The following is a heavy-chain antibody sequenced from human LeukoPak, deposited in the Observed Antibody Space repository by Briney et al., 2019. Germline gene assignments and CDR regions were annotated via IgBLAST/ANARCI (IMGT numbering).Heavy chain of an antibody. Sequence: GGSLRLSCAASGFTFSNYWMGWVRQAPGKRPGWVANMNIDGSEKYYADSVKGRFSISRDNARNSVYLQMASLRVEDTAVYYCARDPVEWELLLDYWGQGTLVTVSS. CDR1: GFTFSNYW. CDR3: ARDPVEWELLLDY. V-gene: IGHV3-7*01. D-gene: IGHD1-26*01. J-gene: IGHJ4*02. CDR2: MNIDGSEK.